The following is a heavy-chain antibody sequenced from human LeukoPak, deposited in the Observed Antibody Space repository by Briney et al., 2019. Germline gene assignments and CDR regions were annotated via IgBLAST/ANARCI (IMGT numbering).Heavy chain of an antibody. J-gene: IGHJ4*02. CDR2: IYTSGST. V-gene: IGHV4-4*07. D-gene: IGHD1-26*01. Sequence: PSETLSLTCTVSGGSISSYYWSWIRHPAGKGLEWVGRIYTSGSTNYNPSLKSRVTMSVDTSKNQFSLKLSSVTAADTAVYYCARVDRIVGAPYIDYWGQGTLVTVSS. CDR3: ARVDRIVGAPYIDY. CDR1: GGSISSYY.